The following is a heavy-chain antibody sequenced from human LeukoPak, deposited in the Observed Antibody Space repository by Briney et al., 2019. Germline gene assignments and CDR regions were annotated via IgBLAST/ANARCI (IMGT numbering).Heavy chain of an antibody. Sequence: GGSLRLSCAASGFTFSSYGMHWVRQAPGKGLEWVAVISYDGSNKYYADSVKGRFTISRDNSKNTLYLQMNSLRAEDTAVYYCAKDLGFITVTGTFDYWGQGTLVTVSS. CDR1: GFTFSSYG. D-gene: IGHD1-20*01. CDR3: AKDLGFITVTGTFDY. CDR2: ISYDGSNK. J-gene: IGHJ4*02. V-gene: IGHV3-30*18.